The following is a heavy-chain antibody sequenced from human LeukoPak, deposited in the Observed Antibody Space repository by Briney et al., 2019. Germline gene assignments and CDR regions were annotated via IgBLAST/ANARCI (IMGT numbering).Heavy chain of an antibody. CDR1: GFTFSSHG. J-gene: IGHJ6*04. Sequence: GGTLRLSCAASGFTFSSHGMNWVRQAPGKGLEWVSGIRGDGVTTYYADSVKGRFTISRDNSKNTLYLQMNSLRAEDTAVYYCAELGITMIGGVWGKGTTVTISS. CDR2: IRGDGVTT. V-gene: IGHV3-23*01. D-gene: IGHD3-10*02. CDR3: AELGITMIGGV.